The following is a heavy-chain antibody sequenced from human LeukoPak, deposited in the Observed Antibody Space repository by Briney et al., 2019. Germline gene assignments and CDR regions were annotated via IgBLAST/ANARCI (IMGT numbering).Heavy chain of an antibody. CDR2: INHSGST. Sequence: PSETLSLTCAVYGGSFSGYYWSWIRQPPGKGLEWIGEINHSGSTNYNPSLKSRVTISVDTSKSQFSLKLSSVTAADTAVYYCARGAWELLKYYFDYWGQGTLVTVSS. D-gene: IGHD1-26*01. V-gene: IGHV4-34*01. CDR3: ARGAWELLKYYFDY. CDR1: GGSFSGYY. J-gene: IGHJ4*02.